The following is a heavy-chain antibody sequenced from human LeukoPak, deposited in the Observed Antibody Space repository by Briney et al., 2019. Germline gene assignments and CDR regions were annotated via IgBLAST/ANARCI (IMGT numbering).Heavy chain of an antibody. V-gene: IGHV3-9*01. D-gene: IGHD6-13*01. Sequence: GRSLRLSCAASGFTFDDYAMHWVRQAPGKGLEWVSGISWNSGSIGYADSVKGRFTISRDNAKNSLYLQMNSLRAEDTALYYCAKDSGSSWTYYSDYWGQGTLVTVSS. CDR3: AKDSGSSWTYYSDY. CDR1: GFTFDDYA. CDR2: ISWNSGSI. J-gene: IGHJ4*02.